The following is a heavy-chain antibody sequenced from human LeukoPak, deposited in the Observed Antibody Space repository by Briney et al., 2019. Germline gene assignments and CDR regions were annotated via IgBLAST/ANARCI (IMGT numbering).Heavy chain of an antibody. Sequence: ASVKVSCKASGYTFTGYYMHWVRQAPGHGLEWMGWINPNSGGTNYAQKFQGRVTMTRDTSISTAYMELSRLRSDDTAVYYCARFLRFQDDAFDIWGQGTMVTVSS. D-gene: IGHD2/OR15-2a*01. CDR3: ARFLRFQDDAFDI. CDR2: INPNSGGT. V-gene: IGHV1-2*02. CDR1: GYTFTGYY. J-gene: IGHJ3*02.